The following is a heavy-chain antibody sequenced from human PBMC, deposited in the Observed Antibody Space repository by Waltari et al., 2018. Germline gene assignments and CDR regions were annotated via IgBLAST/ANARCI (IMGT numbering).Heavy chain of an antibody. Sequence: QVQLQQWGAGLLKPSETLSLTCAVYGGSFSGYYWSWIRQPPGKGLEWIGKINHSGSTNYNPSLKSRVTISVDTSKNQFSLKLSSVTAADTAVYYCARAVGATTRPYYYYMDVWGKGTTVTVSS. CDR2: INHSGST. CDR3: ARAVGATTRPYYYYMDV. V-gene: IGHV4-34*01. J-gene: IGHJ6*03. CDR1: GGSFSGYY. D-gene: IGHD1-26*01.